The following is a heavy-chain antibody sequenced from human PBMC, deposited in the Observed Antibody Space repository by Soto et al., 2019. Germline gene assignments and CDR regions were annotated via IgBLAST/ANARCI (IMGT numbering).Heavy chain of an antibody. J-gene: IGHJ3*02. Sequence: QVQLVESGGGVVQPGRSLRLSCAASGITFSAYTMHWVRQPPGKGLEWVAVISYDGNNERYTDPVKGRFTVSRDNSKSTLYLQMNSLKSEDTAGYYCARNGYSGRSDGFEIWGQGTMVTVSS. CDR1: GITFSAYT. CDR3: ARNGYSGRSDGFEI. V-gene: IGHV3-30-3*01. CDR2: ISYDGNNE. D-gene: IGHD1-26*01.